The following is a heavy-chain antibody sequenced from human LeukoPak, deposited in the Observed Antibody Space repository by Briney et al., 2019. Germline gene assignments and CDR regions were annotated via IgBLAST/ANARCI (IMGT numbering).Heavy chain of an antibody. Sequence: ASVKVSCKVSGYTLTELSMHWVRQAPGKGLEWMGGFDPEDGETIYAQKFQGRVTMTEDTSTDTAYMELSSLRSEDTAVYYCARGPIVAVEYSSHFDYWGQGTLVTVSS. CDR2: FDPEDGET. D-gene: IGHD6-6*01. CDR3: ARGPIVAVEYSSHFDY. V-gene: IGHV1-24*01. J-gene: IGHJ4*02. CDR1: GYTLTELS.